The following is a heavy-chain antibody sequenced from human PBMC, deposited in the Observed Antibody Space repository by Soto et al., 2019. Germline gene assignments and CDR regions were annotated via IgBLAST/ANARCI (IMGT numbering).Heavy chain of an antibody. CDR2: ISGSGGST. CDR3: AKDRAHIVVVIATSPAWFDP. J-gene: IGHJ5*02. Sequence: GGSLRLSCAASGFTFSSYAMSWVRQAPGKGLEWVSAISGSGGSTYYADSVKGRFTISRDNSKNTLYLQMNSLRAEDTAVYFCAKDRAHIVVVIATSPAWFDPLGQGTLVTVSS. D-gene: IGHD2-21*01. CDR1: GFTFSSYA. V-gene: IGHV3-23*01.